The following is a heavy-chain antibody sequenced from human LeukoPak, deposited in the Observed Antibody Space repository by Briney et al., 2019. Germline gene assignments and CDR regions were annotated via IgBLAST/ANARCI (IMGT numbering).Heavy chain of an antibody. V-gene: IGHV4-59*08. J-gene: IGHJ5*02. Sequence: SETLSLTCTVSGGSISSYYWSWIRQSPGKGREWIGYIYYSGSTNYNPSLKSRVTISVDTSKNQFSLKLSSVTAADTAVYYCARLSGYSTQAWFDPWGQGTLVTVSS. CDR3: ARLSGYSTQAWFDP. D-gene: IGHD5-12*01. CDR1: GGSISSYY. CDR2: IYYSGST.